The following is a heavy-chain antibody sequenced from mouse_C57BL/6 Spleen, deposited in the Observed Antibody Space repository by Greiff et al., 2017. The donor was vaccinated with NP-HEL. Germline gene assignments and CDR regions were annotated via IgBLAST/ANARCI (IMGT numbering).Heavy chain of an antibody. D-gene: IGHD1-1*01. CDR1: GYSITSDY. CDR2: ISYSGST. V-gene: IGHV3-8*01. Sequence: EVMLVESGPGLAKPSQSLSLTCSATGYSITSDYWNWIRKFPGNKLEYMGYISYSGSTYYNPSLKSRISITRDTSKNQYYLQLNSVTTEDTATYYCARSSYYYGSNYYFDYWGQGTTLTVSS. J-gene: IGHJ2*01. CDR3: ARSSYYYGSNYYFDY.